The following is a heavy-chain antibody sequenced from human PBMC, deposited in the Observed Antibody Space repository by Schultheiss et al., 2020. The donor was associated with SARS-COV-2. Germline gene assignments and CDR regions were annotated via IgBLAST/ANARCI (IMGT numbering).Heavy chain of an antibody. J-gene: IGHJ4*02. CDR2: INPNSGGT. CDR1: GYTFTSYD. V-gene: IGHV1-2*02. CDR3: AARAMVRGVLFIDY. D-gene: IGHD3-10*01. Sequence: ASVKVSCKASGYTFTSYDINWVRQAPGQGLEWMGWINPNSGGTNYAQKFQGRVTMTRDTSISTAYMELSSLRSEDTAVYYCAARAMVRGVLFIDYWGQGTLVTVSS.